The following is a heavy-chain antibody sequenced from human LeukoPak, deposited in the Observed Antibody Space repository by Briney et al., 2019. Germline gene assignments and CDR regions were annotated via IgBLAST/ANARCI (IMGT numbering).Heavy chain of an antibody. CDR2: ISGSGGST. J-gene: IGHJ4*02. CDR3: AKDSALLLWFGESFDY. V-gene: IGHV3-23*01. CDR1: GFTFSSYA. Sequence: RSGGSLRLSCAASGFTFSSYAMSWVRQAPGKGLEWVSAISGSGGSTYYADSVKGRFTISRDNSKNTLYLQMNSLRAEDTAVYYCAKDSALLLWFGESFDYWGQGTLVTVSS. D-gene: IGHD3-10*01.